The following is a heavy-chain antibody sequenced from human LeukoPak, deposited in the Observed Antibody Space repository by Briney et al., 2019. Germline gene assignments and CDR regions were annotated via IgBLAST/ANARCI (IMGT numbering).Heavy chain of an antibody. D-gene: IGHD4-17*01. CDR2: INDSGGT. CDR3: ASLIHDYDDTMRDY. J-gene: IGHJ4*02. CDR1: GGTFSRYY. V-gene: IGHV4-34*01. Sequence: SETLSLTCAVYGGTFSRYYWSWIRQPPGKGLEWIGEINDSGGTYYNPSLKSRVTISVDTSNNQFSLKLSSVIAADTAVYYCASLIHDYDDTMRDYWGQGTLVTVSS.